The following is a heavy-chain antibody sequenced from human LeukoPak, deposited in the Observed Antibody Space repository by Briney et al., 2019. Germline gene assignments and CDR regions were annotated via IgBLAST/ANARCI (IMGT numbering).Heavy chain of an antibody. CDR1: GGPFSGYY. D-gene: IGHD5-12*01. CDR2: INQGGTT. Sequence: SETLSLTCAVSGGPFSGYYWTWIRQPPGKGLEWIGEINQGGTTNYNPSLRSRVTILIDTSRNQFSLRLSSVTAADTAVYYCARGRLFSGYRGNVGHEDFDYWGQGSLVTVSS. V-gene: IGHV4-34*01. CDR3: ARGRLFSGYRGNVGHEDFDY. J-gene: IGHJ4*02.